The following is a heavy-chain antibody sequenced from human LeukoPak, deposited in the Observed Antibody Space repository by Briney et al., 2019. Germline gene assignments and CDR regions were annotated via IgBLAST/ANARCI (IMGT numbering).Heavy chain of an antibody. Sequence: GGSLRLSCAASGFTFSAYSMNWVRQAPGKGLEWVSYIGSSSSTIYYADSVKGRFTISRDNAKNSLYLQMNSLRAEDTAVYYCARSCSVWYEIGEYWGQGTLVAVSS. J-gene: IGHJ4*02. CDR2: IGSSSSTI. CDR1: GFTFSAYS. CDR3: ARSCSVWYEIGEY. D-gene: IGHD6-19*01. V-gene: IGHV3-48*01.